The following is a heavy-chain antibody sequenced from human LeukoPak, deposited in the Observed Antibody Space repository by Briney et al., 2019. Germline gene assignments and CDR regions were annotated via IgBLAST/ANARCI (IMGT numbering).Heavy chain of an antibody. D-gene: IGHD6-6*01. CDR3: AKDGTLYSSSSGGYFDY. CDR2: ISWNSGSI. Sequence: GGSLRLSCAASGFTFSSYWMHWVRQAPGKGLEWVSGISWNSGSIGYADSVKGRFTISRDNAKNSLYLQMNSLRAEDMALYYCAKDGTLYSSSSGGYFDYWGQGTLVTVSS. J-gene: IGHJ4*02. CDR1: GFTFSSYW. V-gene: IGHV3-9*03.